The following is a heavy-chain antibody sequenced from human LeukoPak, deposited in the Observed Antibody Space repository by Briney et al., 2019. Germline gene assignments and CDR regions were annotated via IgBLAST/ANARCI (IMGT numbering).Heavy chain of an antibody. V-gene: IGHV4-4*07. CDR3: ARTSSSWYNWFDP. J-gene: IGHJ5*02. Sequence: SETLSLTCTVSGGSINSYYWSWIRQPAGQGLEWIGRIYTSGSTNYNPSLKSRVTMSVDTSKNQFSLELSSVTAADTAVYYCARTSSSWYNWFDPWGQGTLVTVSS. D-gene: IGHD6-13*01. CDR2: IYTSGST. CDR1: GGSINSYY.